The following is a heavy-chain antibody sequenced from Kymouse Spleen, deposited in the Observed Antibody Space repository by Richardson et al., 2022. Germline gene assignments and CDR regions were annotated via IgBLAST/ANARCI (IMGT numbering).Heavy chain of an antibody. Sequence: QVQLVESGGGVVQPGRSLRLSCAASGFTFSSYGMHWVRQAPGKGLEWVAVIWYDGSNKYYADSVKGRFTISRDNSKNTLYLQMNSLRAEDTAVYYCAREGRITIFGVVIDGMDVWGQGTTVTVSS. CDR2: IWYDGSNK. J-gene: IGHJ6*02. CDR3: AREGRITIFGVVIDGMDV. D-gene: IGHD3-3*01. CDR1: GFTFSSYG. V-gene: IGHV3-33*01.